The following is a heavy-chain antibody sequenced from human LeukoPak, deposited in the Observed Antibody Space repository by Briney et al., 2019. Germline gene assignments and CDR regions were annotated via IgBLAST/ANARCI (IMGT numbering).Heavy chain of an antibody. D-gene: IGHD2-2*02. V-gene: IGHV3-48*01. J-gene: IGHJ6*03. CDR3: ARDSSSYTAYYYYYYYMDV. CDR1: GFTFSSYS. Sequence: PGGSLRLSCAASGFTFSSYSMNWVRQAPGKGLEWVSYISSSSSTIYYADSVKGRFTISRDNAKNSLYLQMNSLRAEDTAVYYCARDSSSYTAYYYYYYYMDVWGKGTTVTVSS. CDR2: ISSSSSTI.